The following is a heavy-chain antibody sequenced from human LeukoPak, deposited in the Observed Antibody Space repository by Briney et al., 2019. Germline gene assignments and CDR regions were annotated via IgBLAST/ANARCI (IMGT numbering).Heavy chain of an antibody. Sequence: GGSLRLSCAASGFTFSSYAMSWVRQAPGKGLEWVSAISGSGGSTYYADSVKGRFTISRDNSKNTLYLQMNSLRAEDTAVYYCAKDKSYYYDSSHYFDYWGQGTPVTVSS. CDR3: AKDKSYYYDSSHYFDY. D-gene: IGHD3-22*01. V-gene: IGHV3-23*01. J-gene: IGHJ4*02. CDR1: GFTFSSYA. CDR2: ISGSGGST.